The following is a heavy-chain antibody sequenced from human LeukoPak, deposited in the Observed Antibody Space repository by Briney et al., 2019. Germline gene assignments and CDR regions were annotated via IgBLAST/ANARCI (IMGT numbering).Heavy chain of an antibody. D-gene: IGHD6-13*01. Sequence: GASVKVSCKASGYTFTNYGITWVRQAPGQGLEWMGWISTYNGNTNYAQKLQGRVTMTTDTSTSTAYMELSRLRSDDTAVYYCARPFFRGYSSAFDIWGQGTMVTVSS. CDR2: ISTYNGNT. CDR1: GYTFTNYG. CDR3: ARPFFRGYSSAFDI. V-gene: IGHV1-18*01. J-gene: IGHJ3*02.